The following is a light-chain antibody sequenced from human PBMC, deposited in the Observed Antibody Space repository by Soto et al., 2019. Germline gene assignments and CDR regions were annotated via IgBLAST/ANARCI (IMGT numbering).Light chain of an antibody. Sequence: QSALTQPPSVSGSPGQSVTISCTGTSSDVGGSNYVSWYQQHPGKTPKLMIYDVSKRPSGVPDRFSGSKSDSTASLTISGLQAEDEADYYCCSHAGNFIVVFGGGTKLTVL. V-gene: IGLV2-11*01. J-gene: IGLJ3*02. CDR2: DVS. CDR1: SSDVGGSNY. CDR3: CSHAGNFIVV.